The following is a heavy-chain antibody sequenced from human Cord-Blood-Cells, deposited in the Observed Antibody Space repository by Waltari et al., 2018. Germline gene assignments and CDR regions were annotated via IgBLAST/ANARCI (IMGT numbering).Heavy chain of an antibody. J-gene: IGHJ4*02. CDR3: ARDSSGWYYFDY. V-gene: IGHV3-7*01. CDR1: GFTFSSYG. D-gene: IGHD6-19*01. CDR2: IKQDGSEK. Sequence: EVQLVESGGGLVQPGGSLRLSCAASGFTFSSYGMSWVRQAPGKGLEWVAKIKQDGSEKYYVDSVKGRFTISRDNAKNSLYLQMNSLRAEDTAVYYCARDSSGWYYFDYWGQGTLVTVSS.